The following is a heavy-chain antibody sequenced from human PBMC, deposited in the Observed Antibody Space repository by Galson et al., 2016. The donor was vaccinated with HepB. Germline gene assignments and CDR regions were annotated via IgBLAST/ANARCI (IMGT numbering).Heavy chain of an antibody. J-gene: IGHJ4*02. D-gene: IGHD5-24*01. CDR3: AKDAYTWRWLLSFFPDY. V-gene: IGHV3-30*18. Sequence: SLRLSCAASGFTFSDYGIHWVCQAPGKGLEWVAVLSFDGINKYYADSVKGRFTISRDNSKNTVYLQMNSLRAEDTAVYYCAKDAYTWRWLLSFFPDYWGQGTLVTVSS. CDR2: LSFDGINK. CDR1: GFTFSDYG.